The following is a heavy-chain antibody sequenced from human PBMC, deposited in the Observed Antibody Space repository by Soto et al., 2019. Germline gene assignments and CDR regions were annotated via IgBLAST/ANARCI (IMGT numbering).Heavy chain of an antibody. J-gene: IGHJ6*02. V-gene: IGHV3-33*01. Sequence: QTWGSLRLSCSASVFTFSSYGMHWFRQAPGKGLEWVAVIWYDGSNKYYADSVKGRFTISRDNSKNTLYLQMNSLRAEDTAVYYCARALIGLSYYGSGNGMDVWGQGTTVTVSS. CDR2: IWYDGSNK. CDR1: VFTFSSYG. CDR3: ARALIGLSYYGSGNGMDV. D-gene: IGHD3-10*01.